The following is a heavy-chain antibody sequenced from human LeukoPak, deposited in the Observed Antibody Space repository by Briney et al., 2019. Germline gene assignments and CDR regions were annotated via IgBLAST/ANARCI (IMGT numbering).Heavy chain of an antibody. CDR2: IWYDGSNK. D-gene: IGHD6-13*01. J-gene: IGHJ4*02. Sequence: GRSLRLSCAASGFTFSSYGMHWVRQAPGKGLERVAVIWYDGSNKYYADSVKGRFTISRDNSKNTLYLQMNSLRAEDTAVYYCARDRDRDPGIAAAGVDYWGQGTLVTVSS. V-gene: IGHV3-33*01. CDR3: ARDRDRDPGIAAAGVDY. CDR1: GFTFSSYG.